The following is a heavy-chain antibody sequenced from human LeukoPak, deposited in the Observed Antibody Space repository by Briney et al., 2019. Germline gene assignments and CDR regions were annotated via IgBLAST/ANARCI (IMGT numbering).Heavy chain of an antibody. Sequence: SETLSLTCAVYGGSFSGYYWSWIRQPPGKGLEWIGEIDHSGSTNYNPSLKGRVTISVDTSKNQFSLKLSSVTAADTAVYYCARAGDSSSWYYFDYWGRGTLVTVSS. J-gene: IGHJ4*02. V-gene: IGHV4-34*01. D-gene: IGHD6-13*01. CDR3: ARAGDSSSWYYFDY. CDR2: IDHSGST. CDR1: GGSFSGYY.